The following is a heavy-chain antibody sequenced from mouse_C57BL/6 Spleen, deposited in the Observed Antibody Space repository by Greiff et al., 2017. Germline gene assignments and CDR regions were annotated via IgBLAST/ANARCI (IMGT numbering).Heavy chain of an antibody. D-gene: IGHD2-4*01. CDR2: IDPNSGGT. CDR3: ARSISNYDYDGRDYYFDY. V-gene: IGHV1-72*01. J-gene: IGHJ2*01. Sequence: QVQLQQSVAELVKPGASVKLSCKASGYTFTSYCMHWVKQRPGRGLEWIGRIDPNSGGTKYNEKFKGKATLTVDNPSSTAYMQLSSLTSEDSAVYYCARSISNYDYDGRDYYFDYWGQGTTVTVSA. CDR1: GYTFTSYC.